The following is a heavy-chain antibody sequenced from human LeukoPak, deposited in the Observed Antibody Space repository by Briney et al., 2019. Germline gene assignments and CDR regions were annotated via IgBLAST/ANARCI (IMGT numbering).Heavy chain of an antibody. J-gene: IGHJ4*02. CDR1: GGSISSGGYY. CDR3: ARVRTGYDLYKSIDY. V-gene: IGHV4-31*03. Sequence: SETLSLTCTVSGGSISSGGYYWSWIRQHPGKGLEWIGYIYYSGSTYYNPPLKSRVTISVDTSKNQFSLKLSSVTAADTAVYYCARVRTGYDLYKSIDYWGQGTLVTVSS. CDR2: IYYSGST. D-gene: IGHD5-12*01.